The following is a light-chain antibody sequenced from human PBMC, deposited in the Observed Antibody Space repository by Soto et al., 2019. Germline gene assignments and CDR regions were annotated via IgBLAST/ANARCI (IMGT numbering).Light chain of an antibody. V-gene: IGKV3-15*01. CDR1: QGVSSS. CDR3: QQYYNWRPR. Sequence: EVVMTQSPATLSVSPGDTATLSCRASQGVSSSLAWYQQKPGQPPRLLIYGASTRATGVPARFSGSGYGTEFTLTISRLQSEDFAVYYCQQYYNWRPRFGQGTKVEIK. J-gene: IGKJ1*01. CDR2: GAS.